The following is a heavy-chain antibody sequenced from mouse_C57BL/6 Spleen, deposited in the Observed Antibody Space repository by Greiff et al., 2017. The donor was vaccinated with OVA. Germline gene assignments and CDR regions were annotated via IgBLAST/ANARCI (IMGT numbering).Heavy chain of an antibody. Sequence: VQLQQPGTELVKPGASVKLSCKASGYTFTSYWMHWVKQRPGQGLEWIGNINPSNGGTNYNEKFKSKATLTVDKSSSTAYMQLSSLTSESSGVYSCARDYYGSGYGFDYWGQSTTLTVSS. V-gene: IGHV1-53*01. D-gene: IGHD1-1*01. CDR3: ARDYYGSGYGFDY. J-gene: IGHJ2*01. CDR2: INPSNGGT. CDR1: GYTFTSYW.